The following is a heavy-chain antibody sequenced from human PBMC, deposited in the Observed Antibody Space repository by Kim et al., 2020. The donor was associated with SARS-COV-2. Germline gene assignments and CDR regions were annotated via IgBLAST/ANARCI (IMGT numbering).Heavy chain of an antibody. D-gene: IGHD4-17*01. CDR2: IKQDGSEK. CDR1: GFTFSSYW. CDR3: ARDTMTTVTTETYYYYGMDV. Sequence: GGSLRLSCAASGFTFSSYWMSWVRQAPGKGLEWVANIKQDGSEKYYVDSVKGRFTISRDNAKNSLYLQINSLRAEDTAVYYCARDTMTTVTTETYYYYGMDVWGQGTTVTVSS. J-gene: IGHJ6*02. V-gene: IGHV3-7*03.